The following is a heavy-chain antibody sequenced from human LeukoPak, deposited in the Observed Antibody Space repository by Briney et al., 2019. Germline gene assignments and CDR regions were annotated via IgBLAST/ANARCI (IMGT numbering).Heavy chain of an antibody. CDR2: IKQDGSEK. CDR1: GFTFSSYW. V-gene: IGHV3-7*01. Sequence: GGSLRLSCAASGFTFSSYWMSWVRQAPGKGLEWVANIKQDGSEKYYVDSVKGRFTISRGNAKNSLYLQMNSLRAEDTAVYYRARATYYYDSSGYYYVDWGQGTLVTVSS. D-gene: IGHD3-22*01. CDR3: ARATYYYDSSGYYYVD. J-gene: IGHJ4*02.